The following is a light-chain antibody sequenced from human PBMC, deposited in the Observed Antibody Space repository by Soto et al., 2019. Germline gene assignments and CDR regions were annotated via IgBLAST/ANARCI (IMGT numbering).Light chain of an antibody. CDR1: SSDVGGYNY. CDR3: CSYAGSSTHV. J-gene: IGLJ1*01. Sequence: QSVLTQPRSGSGSPGQSVTISCTGTSSDVGGYNYVSWYQQHPGKAPKLMIYDVSKRPSGVPDRFSGSKSGNTASLTISGLQAEDESDYYCCSYAGSSTHVFGKGTKVTVL. V-gene: IGLV2-11*01. CDR2: DVS.